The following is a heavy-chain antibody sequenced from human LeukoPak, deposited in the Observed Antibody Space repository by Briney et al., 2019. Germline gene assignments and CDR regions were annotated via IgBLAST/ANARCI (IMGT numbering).Heavy chain of an antibody. CDR1: GFISSDSW. Sequence: PGGSLRLSCAASGFISSDSWIHCVRQGPGGGLVWVSRLQPDETITNYADSVKGRFTISRDNAKNSVYLQMNSLRVDDTAVYYCGRNLGGPLDCWGRGTLVTVSS. CDR3: GRNLGGPLDC. J-gene: IGHJ4*02. D-gene: IGHD3-16*01. CDR2: LQPDETIT. V-gene: IGHV3-74*01.